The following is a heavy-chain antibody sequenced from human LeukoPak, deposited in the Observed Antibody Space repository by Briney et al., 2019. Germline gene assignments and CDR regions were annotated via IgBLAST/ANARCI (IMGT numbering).Heavy chain of an antibody. CDR2: ISEDGGST. D-gene: IGHD5-18*01. J-gene: IGHJ4*02. V-gene: IGHV3-43*02. CDR3: ATRGYSYALDY. Sequence: PGGSLRLSCAASGFTFDDYAMHWVGQAPGKVLEWVSLISEDGGSTYYADSVKGRFTISRDNSKNSLYPQMNSLRTEDTALYYCATRGYSYALDYWGQGTLVTVSS. CDR1: GFTFDDYA.